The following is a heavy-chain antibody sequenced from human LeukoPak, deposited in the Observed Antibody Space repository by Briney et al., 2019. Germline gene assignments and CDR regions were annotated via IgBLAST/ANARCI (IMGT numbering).Heavy chain of an antibody. CDR3: ARCPSQYGYYYGMDV. CDR2: ISYDGSNK. V-gene: IGHV3-30*04. D-gene: IGHD2-2*01. CDR1: GFTFSSYA. J-gene: IGHJ6*02. Sequence: PGGSLRLSCAASGFTFSSYAMHWVRQAPGKGLEWVAVISYDGSNKYYADSVKGRFTISRDNSKNTLYLQMNSLRAEDTAVYHCARCPSQYGYYYGMDVWGQGTTVTVSS.